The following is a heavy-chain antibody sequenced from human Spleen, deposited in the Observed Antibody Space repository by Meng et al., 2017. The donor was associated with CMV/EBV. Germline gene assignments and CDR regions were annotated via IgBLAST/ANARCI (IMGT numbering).Heavy chain of an antibody. CDR2: INPNSGGK. CDR1: GETLTGYY. V-gene: IGHV1-2*02. CDR3: ARVWAAPVWFDP. D-gene: IGHD2-15*01. J-gene: IGHJ5*02. Sequence: CKASGETLTGYYRDWVRQEPGQGLEWMGWINPNSGGKNYAKKFQGRVTMTRDTSISTAYMELSRLRSDDTAVYYCARVWAAPVWFDPWGQGTLVTVSS.